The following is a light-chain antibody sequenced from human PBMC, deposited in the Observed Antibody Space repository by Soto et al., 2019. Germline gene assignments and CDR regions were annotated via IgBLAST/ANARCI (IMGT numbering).Light chain of an antibody. J-gene: IGKJ1*01. Sequence: EIVLTQSPATLSLSPGERATLSCRASQSVSSTLAWSQQKPGQAPRLLIYDASNRATGIPARFSGSGSGTDFTLTISSLEPEDFAVYYCQQRSKWPRTFGQGTKVEIK. V-gene: IGKV3-11*01. CDR3: QQRSKWPRT. CDR1: QSVSST. CDR2: DAS.